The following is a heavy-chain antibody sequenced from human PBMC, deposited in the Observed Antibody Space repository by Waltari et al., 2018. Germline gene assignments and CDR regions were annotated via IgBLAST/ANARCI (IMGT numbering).Heavy chain of an antibody. D-gene: IGHD1-26*01. Sequence: QVQLQESGPGLVKPSETLSLTCTVSGGSVSRGSYHWSWIRQPPGKGLEWIGYLYYSGSTNYNPSLMSRATISLDTSKSQFSLMLNFVTAADTAVYYCAREGVGATSLAYWGQGILVTVSS. V-gene: IGHV4-61*01. CDR2: LYYSGST. CDR3: AREGVGATSLAY. CDR1: GGSVSRGSYH. J-gene: IGHJ4*02.